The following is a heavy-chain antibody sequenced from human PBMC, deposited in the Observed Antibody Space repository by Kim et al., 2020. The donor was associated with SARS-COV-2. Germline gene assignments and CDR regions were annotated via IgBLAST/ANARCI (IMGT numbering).Heavy chain of an antibody. D-gene: IGHD3-3*01. CDR3: ARDSSWNHLLDFFHFDY. V-gene: IGHV3-7*01. J-gene: IGHJ4*01. CDR1: GFPFSIYR. Sequence: GGSLRLSCAASGFPFSIYRMSWVRQAPGKGLEWVAQIKQDGSEQSYVDSVKGRFTISRDNARNSLHLEMTRLRVEDTAMYYCARDSSWNHLLDFFHFDY. CDR2: IKQDGSEQ.